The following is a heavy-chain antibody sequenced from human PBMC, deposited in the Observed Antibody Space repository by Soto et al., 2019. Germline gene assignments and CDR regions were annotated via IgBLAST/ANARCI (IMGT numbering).Heavy chain of an antibody. D-gene: IGHD3-22*01. CDR2: ISAYNGNT. CDR1: GYTFTSYG. J-gene: IGHJ4*02. CDR3: ARAHDSSGYYPPSIFDY. V-gene: IGHV1-18*04. Sequence: ASVKVSCKASGYTFTSYGISWVRQAPGQGLEWMGWISAYNGNTNYAQKLQGRVTMTTDTSTSTAYMELRSLRSDDTAVYYCARAHDSSGYYPPSIFDYWGQGTLVTVSS.